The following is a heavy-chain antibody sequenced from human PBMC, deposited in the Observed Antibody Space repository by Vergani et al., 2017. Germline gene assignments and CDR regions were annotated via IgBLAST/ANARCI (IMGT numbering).Heavy chain of an antibody. CDR1: GFSLSTSGVG. J-gene: IGHJ4*02. CDR2: IYWNDDK. Sequence: QITLKESGPTLVKPTQTLTLTCTFSGFSLSTSGVGVGWIRQPPGKALEWLALIYWNDDKRYSPSLKSRVTITKDTSKNQVVLTMTNMDPVDTATYYCAHTYYDFWSGYYGLDYWGQGTLVTVSS. V-gene: IGHV2-5*01. D-gene: IGHD3-3*01. CDR3: AHTYYDFWSGYYGLDY.